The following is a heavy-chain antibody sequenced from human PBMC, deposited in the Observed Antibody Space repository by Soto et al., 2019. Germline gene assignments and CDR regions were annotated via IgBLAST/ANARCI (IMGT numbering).Heavy chain of an antibody. CDR1: GGSISSGGYS. J-gene: IGHJ4*02. CDR2: IYHSGST. Sequence: SETLSLTCTVSGGSISSGGYSWSWIRQPPGKVLESIGYIYHSGSTYYNPALKSRVTISVDRSKNQFSLKLSSVTAADTAVYYCARGMTTVTTFDYWGQGTLVTSPQ. D-gene: IGHD4-17*01. V-gene: IGHV4-30-2*01. CDR3: ARGMTTVTTFDY.